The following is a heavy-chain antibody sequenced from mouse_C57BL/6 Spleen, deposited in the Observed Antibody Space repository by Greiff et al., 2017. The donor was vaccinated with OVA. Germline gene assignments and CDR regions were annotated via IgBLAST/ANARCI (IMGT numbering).Heavy chain of an antibody. D-gene: IGHD1-1*01. CDR2: ISSGGDYI. CDR1: GFTFSSYA. V-gene: IGHV5-9-1*02. Sequence: EVKLMESGEGLVKPGGSLKLSCAASGFTFSSYAMSWVRQTPEKRLEWVAYISSGGDYIYYADTVKGRFTISRDNARNTLYLQMSSLKSEDTAMYYCTRGEIYYGSTAWFAYWGQGTLVTVSA. CDR3: TRGEIYYGSTAWFAY. J-gene: IGHJ3*01.